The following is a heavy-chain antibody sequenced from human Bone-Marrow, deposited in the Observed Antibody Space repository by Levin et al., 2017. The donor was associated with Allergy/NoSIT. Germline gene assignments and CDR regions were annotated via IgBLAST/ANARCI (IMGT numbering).Heavy chain of an antibody. CDR1: GFTFSSYW. CDR3: ARDSTSLYSSGWYTPWYGMDG. J-gene: IGHJ6*02. Sequence: GESLKISCAASGFTFSSYWMSWVRQAPGKGLEWVANIKQDGSEKYYVDSVKGRFTISRDNAKNSLYLQMNSLRAEDTAVYYCARDSTSLYSSGWYTPWYGMDGWGQGTTVTVSS. V-gene: IGHV3-7*01. CDR2: IKQDGSEK. D-gene: IGHD6-19*01.